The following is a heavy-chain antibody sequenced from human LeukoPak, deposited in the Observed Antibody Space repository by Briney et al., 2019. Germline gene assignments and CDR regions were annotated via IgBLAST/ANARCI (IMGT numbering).Heavy chain of an antibody. V-gene: IGHV3-11*04. CDR2: ISSSGSAI. CDR1: GFTFSDYY. D-gene: IGHD2-21*02. CDR3: ASPHCGGDCPIDY. Sequence: GGSLRLSCAGSGFTFSDYYMSWIRQAPGKGLEWLSYISSSGSAIYYAASVKGCFTISRDNAKNSLFLQMNSLRAEDTAVYYCASPHCGGDCPIDYWGQGTLVTVSS. J-gene: IGHJ4*02.